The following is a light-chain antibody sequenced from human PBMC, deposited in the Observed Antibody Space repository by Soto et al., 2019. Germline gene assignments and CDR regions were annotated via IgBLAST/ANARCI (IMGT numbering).Light chain of an antibody. CDR1: QSVRNSY. CDR3: QQYGSSST. J-gene: IGKJ1*01. V-gene: IGKV3-20*01. Sequence: DIVLMQSPGTLSLSPGERATLSCRASQSVRNSYLAWYQQKPGQAPRLLIYGASSRATGIPDRFSGSGSGTDFTLTISRLEPEDFAVYYCQQYGSSSTFGQGPKVEIK. CDR2: GAS.